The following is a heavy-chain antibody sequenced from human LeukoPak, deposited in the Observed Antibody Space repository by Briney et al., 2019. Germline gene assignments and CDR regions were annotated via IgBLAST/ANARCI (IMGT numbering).Heavy chain of an antibody. CDR2: IYGRGTP. CDR3: ARGGDRRGFDY. V-gene: IGHV4-31*03. CDR1: GGSISDGGYY. D-gene: IGHD1-14*01. J-gene: IGHJ4*02. Sequence: PSEILSLTCTVSGGSISDGGYYWSWIRQHPGKGLEWIGYIYGRGTPYYSPALPSRVTISVDTSDNKFSLKLKSLTAADTAVYYCARGGDRRGFDYWGQGTLVTVSS.